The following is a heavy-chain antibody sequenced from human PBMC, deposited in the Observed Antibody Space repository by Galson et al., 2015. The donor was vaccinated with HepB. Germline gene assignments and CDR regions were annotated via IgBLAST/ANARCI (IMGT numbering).Heavy chain of an antibody. CDR1: GGTFSSYA. V-gene: IGHV1-69*13. CDR2: IIPIFGTA. Sequence: SVKVSCKASGGTFSSYAISWVRQAPGQGLEWMGGIIPIFGTANYAQKFQGRVTITADESTSTAYMELSSLRSEDTAVYYCARAVSSSSPYYYYYMDVWGKGTTVTVSS. D-gene: IGHD6-6*01. CDR3: ARAVSSSSPYYYYYMDV. J-gene: IGHJ6*03.